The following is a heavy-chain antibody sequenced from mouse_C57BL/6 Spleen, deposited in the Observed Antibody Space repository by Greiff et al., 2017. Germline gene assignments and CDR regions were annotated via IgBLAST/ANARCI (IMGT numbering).Heavy chain of an antibody. J-gene: IGHJ4*01. Sequence: QVQLQQPGAELVKPGASVKLSCKASGYTFTSYWMHWVKQRPGQGLEWIGMIHPNSGSTNYNEKFKSKATLTVDNASSTAYMQLSSLTSEDSAVYYCASEDYGSSYDAMDDWGQGTSVTVSS. CDR2: IHPNSGST. CDR1: GYTFTSYW. CDR3: ASEDYGSSYDAMDD. V-gene: IGHV1-64*01. D-gene: IGHD1-1*01.